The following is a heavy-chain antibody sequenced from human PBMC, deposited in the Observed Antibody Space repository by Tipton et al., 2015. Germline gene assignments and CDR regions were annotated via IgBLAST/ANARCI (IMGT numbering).Heavy chain of an antibody. V-gene: IGHV4-59*01. D-gene: IGHD5-24*01. J-gene: IGHJ6*02. Sequence: TLSLTCSVPSDSISKYYWTWIRQPPGKELQWIGYIRYTGITNYNPSLKSRVTISVDTSKNQLFLTLTSVTAADTAVYFCARDLEHGMDAWGQGTTVTVSS. CDR2: IRYTGIT. CDR1: SDSISKYY. CDR3: ARDLEHGMDA.